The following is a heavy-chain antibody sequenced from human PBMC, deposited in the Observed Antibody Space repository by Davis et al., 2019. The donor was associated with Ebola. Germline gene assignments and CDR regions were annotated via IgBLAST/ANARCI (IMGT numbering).Heavy chain of an antibody. V-gene: IGHV4-34*01. Sequence: MPSATLSPTFAAYGGSFSGYYWSCIRQSPGRGLAWIGEINHRGSPYYNTSLKSRVTISVDTSKNQFSLKLNSVTAADTAVYYCATVNRGGGEYYFYCWGQGTLVTVSS. J-gene: IGHJ4*02. CDR2: INHRGSP. CDR3: ATVNRGGGEYYFYC. D-gene: IGHD3-16*01. CDR1: GGSFSGYY.